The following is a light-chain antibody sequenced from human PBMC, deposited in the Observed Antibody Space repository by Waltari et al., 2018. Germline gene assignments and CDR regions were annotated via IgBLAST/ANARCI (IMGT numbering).Light chain of an antibody. J-gene: IGLJ1*01. CDR3: SSYAGSNIV. CDR1: SSDVGGYNY. Sequence: QSALTQPPSASGSPGQSVTISCTGTSSDVGGYNYVSWYQQHPGKAPKVMIDEVSKRPSGVPDRFSGSKSGNTASLTVSGLQTEDEADYYCSSYAGSNIVFGTGTKVTVL. V-gene: IGLV2-8*01. CDR2: EVS.